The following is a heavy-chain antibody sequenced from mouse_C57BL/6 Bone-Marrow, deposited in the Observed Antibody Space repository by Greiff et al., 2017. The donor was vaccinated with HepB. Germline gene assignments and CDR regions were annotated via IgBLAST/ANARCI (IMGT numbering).Heavy chain of an antibody. CDR2: ISDGGSYT. V-gene: IGHV5-4*03. CDR3: ARPIPAWFAY. Sequence: EVMLVESGGGLVKPGGSLKLSCAASGFTFSSYAMSWVRQTPEKRLEWVATISDGGSYTYYPDNVKGRFTISRYNAKNNLYLQMSHLKSEDTAMYYCARPIPAWFAYWGQGTLVTVSA. D-gene: IGHD2-12*01. J-gene: IGHJ3*01. CDR1: GFTFSSYA.